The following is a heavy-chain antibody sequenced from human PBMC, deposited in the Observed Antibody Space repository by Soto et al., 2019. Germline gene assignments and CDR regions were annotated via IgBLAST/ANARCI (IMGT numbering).Heavy chain of an antibody. V-gene: IGHV1-18*01. CDR1: GYTFTSYG. CDR3: ARDSCIAARHDHDY. D-gene: IGHD6-6*01. CDR2: ISAYNGNT. Sequence: ASVKVSCKASGYTFTSYGISWVRQAPGQGLEWMGWISAYNGNTNYAQKLQGRVTMTTDTSTSTAYMELRSLRSDDTAVYYCARDSCIAARHDHDYWGQGTLVTVSS. J-gene: IGHJ4*02.